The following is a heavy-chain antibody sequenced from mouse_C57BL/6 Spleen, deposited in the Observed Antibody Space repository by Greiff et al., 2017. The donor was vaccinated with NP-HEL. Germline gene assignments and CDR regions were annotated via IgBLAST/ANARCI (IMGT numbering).Heavy chain of an antibody. CDR2: IDPNSGGT. CDR1: GYTFTSYW. CDR3: ARSFTTVVAKSAWFAY. D-gene: IGHD1-1*01. V-gene: IGHV1-72*01. J-gene: IGHJ3*01. Sequence: QVQLQQPGAELVKPGASVKLSCKASGYTFTSYWMHWVKQRPGRGLEWIGRIDPNSGGTKYNEKFKSKATLTVDKPSSTAYMQLSSLTSEDSAVYYCARSFTTVVAKSAWFAYWGQGTLVTVSA.